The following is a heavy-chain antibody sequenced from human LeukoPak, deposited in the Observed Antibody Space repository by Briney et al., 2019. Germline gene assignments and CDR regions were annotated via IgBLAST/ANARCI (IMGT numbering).Heavy chain of an antibody. Sequence: GGSLRLSCATSGFTFDRYTIHWVRQAPGKGLEWVSLAGWAGGTTFYSDSVRGRFTISRDSGKNSVYLQMNSLTTDDTAFYFCAKELDTMFFDYWGQGALVTVSS. V-gene: IGHV3-43*01. J-gene: IGHJ4*02. CDR3: AKELDTMFFDY. CDR2: AGWAGGTT. CDR1: GFTFDRYT. D-gene: IGHD3-10*02.